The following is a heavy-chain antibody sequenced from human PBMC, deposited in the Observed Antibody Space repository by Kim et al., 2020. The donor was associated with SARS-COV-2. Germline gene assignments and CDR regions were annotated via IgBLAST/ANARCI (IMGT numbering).Heavy chain of an antibody. D-gene: IGHD3-10*01. CDR1: GGSISSYY. J-gene: IGHJ5*02. Sequence: SETLSLTCTVYGGSISSYYWSWIRQPPGKEMEWIGYIYYSGSTNYNPSLKSRVTISVDTSKNQFSLKLSSVTAADTAVYYCARDYGSGSYLGGFDPWGQGTLVIVSS. CDR2: IYYSGST. V-gene: IGHV4-59*13. CDR3: ARDYGSGSYLGGFDP.